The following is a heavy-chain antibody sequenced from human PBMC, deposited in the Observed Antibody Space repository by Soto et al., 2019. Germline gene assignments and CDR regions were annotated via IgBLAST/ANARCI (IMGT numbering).Heavy chain of an antibody. J-gene: IGHJ4*02. V-gene: IGHV3-23*01. CDR1: GFTFSTYA. CDR2: ISDSGST. CDR3: AKDKGGRYCSRTSCLYSFDY. D-gene: IGHD2-2*01. Sequence: EVQLLESGGGLVQPGGSLRLSCTASGFTFSTYAMSWVRQAPGKGLEWVSTISDSGSTYYADSVKGRFTISRDNSKNTLYLEMKSLGAEDTAVYYCAKDKGGRYCSRTSCLYSFDYWGQGTLVTVSS.